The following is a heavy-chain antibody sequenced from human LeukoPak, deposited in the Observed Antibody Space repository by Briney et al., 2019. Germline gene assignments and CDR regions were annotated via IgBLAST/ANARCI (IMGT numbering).Heavy chain of an antibody. CDR2: FDPEDGET. CDR1: GYTLTELS. D-gene: IGHD3-10*01. CDR3: ATDSGSGSYYNVGFDY. V-gene: IGHV1-24*01. Sequence: GASVKVSCKVSGYTLTELSMHWVRQAPGKGLEWMGGFDPEDGETIYAQKFQGRVTMTEDTSTDTAYMELSSLRSEDTAVYYCATDSGSGSYYNVGFDYWGQGTLVTVSS. J-gene: IGHJ4*02.